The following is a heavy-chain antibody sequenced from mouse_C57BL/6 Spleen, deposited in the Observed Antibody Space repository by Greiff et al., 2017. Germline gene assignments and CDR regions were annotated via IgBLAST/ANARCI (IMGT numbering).Heavy chain of an antibody. V-gene: IGHV5-17*02. Sequence: VKLVESGGGLVKPGGSRKLSCAASGFTFSSFGMHWVRQAPEKGLEWVAYISSGSSTIYYADTVKGRFTISRDNPKNTLFLQMTSLRSDDTAMYYCARRSYSNYEDYAMYYWGQGTSVTVSS. CDR2: ISSGSSTI. CDR3: ARRSYSNYEDYAMYY. CDR1: GFTFSSFG. D-gene: IGHD2-5*01. J-gene: IGHJ4*01.